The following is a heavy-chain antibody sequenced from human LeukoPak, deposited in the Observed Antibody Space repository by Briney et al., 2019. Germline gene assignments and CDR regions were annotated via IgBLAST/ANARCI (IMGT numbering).Heavy chain of an antibody. V-gene: IGHV4-34*01. CDR2: INHSGTS. CDR1: GGTFSSYH. J-gene: IGHJ5*02. CDR3: ARGFCGDYVMFDP. D-gene: IGHD4-17*01. Sequence: TSETLSLTCAVYGGTFSSYHWTWIRQPPGKGLEWIGEINHSGTSNYNPSLESRLTLSVDTSKNQFSLKLSSVTAADTAIYYCARGFCGDYVMFDPWGQGILVTVSS.